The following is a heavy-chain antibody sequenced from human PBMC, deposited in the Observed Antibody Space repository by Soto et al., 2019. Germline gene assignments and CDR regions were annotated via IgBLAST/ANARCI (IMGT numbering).Heavy chain of an antibody. CDR2: IHYSENV. CDR3: ARDLGMPYNSAWYNFKF. Sequence: PSETLSLTCTVSGGSISSGSYYWGGVRQHPGKGLEWIGYIHYSENVYYNPSLKSRVTISVDTSKNQFSLTLTSVTAADTAVYFCARDLGMPYNSAWYNFKFWGPGTLVTVSS. D-gene: IGHD6-19*01. V-gene: IGHV4-31*03. CDR1: GGSISSGSYY. J-gene: IGHJ4*02.